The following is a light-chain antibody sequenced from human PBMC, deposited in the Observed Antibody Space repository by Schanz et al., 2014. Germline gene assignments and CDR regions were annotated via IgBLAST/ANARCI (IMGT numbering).Light chain of an antibody. Sequence: QSALIQPPSASGSPGQSVAISCTGTTSDVGGYNFVSWYQQHPGKAPKLMIYEVTKRPSGVPDRFSGSKSGDTASLTVSGLQAEDEATYYCSSFEGRHNWVFGGGTKLTVL. CDR1: TSDVGGYNF. CDR3: SSFEGRHNWV. J-gene: IGLJ3*02. V-gene: IGLV2-8*01. CDR2: EVT.